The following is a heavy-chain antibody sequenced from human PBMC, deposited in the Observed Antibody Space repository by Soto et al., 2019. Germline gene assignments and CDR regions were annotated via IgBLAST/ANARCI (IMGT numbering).Heavy chain of an antibody. CDR2: INPNSGGT. V-gene: IGHV1-2*02. D-gene: IGHD2-15*01. Sequence: ASVKVSCKASGYTFTGYYMHWVRQAPAQGLEWMGWINPNSGGTNYAQKFQSRVTMTRDTSISTAYMELSRLRSDDTAVYYCARESLLATHPYFDSWGQGTLVTVSS. CDR3: ARESLLATHPYFDS. CDR1: GYTFTGYY. J-gene: IGHJ4*02.